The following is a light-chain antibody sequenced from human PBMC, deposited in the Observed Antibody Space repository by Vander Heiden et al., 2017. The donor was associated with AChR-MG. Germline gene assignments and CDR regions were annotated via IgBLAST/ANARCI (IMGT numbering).Light chain of an antibody. CDR3: QQDGSSPWT. V-gene: IGKV3-20*01. CDR2: GAS. Sequence: EIALTQSPGTLSLSPGERATLSCRASQSVSSSYLAWYQQKPGQAPRLLIYGASSRGTGIPDRFSGSGSEADFTLTISRLEPEDFAVYYCQQDGSSPWTFGQGTKVEIK. J-gene: IGKJ1*01. CDR1: QSVSSSY.